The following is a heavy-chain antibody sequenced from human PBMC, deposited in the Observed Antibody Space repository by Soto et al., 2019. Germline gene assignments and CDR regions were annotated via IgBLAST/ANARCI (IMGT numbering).Heavy chain of an antibody. J-gene: IGHJ6*02. V-gene: IGHV5-10-1*01. CDR1: GYSFTSYW. CDR2: IDPSDSYT. D-gene: IGHD6-13*01. Sequence: PGESLKISCKGSGYSFTSYWISWVRQMPGKGLEWIGRIDPSDSYTNYSPSFQGHVTISADKSISTAYLQWSSLKASDTAMYYCARQIAEDYYYYGMDVWGQGTTVTVSS. CDR3: ARQIAEDYYYYGMDV.